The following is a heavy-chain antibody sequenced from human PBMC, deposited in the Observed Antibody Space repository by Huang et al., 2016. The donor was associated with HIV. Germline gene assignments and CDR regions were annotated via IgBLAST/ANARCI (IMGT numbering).Heavy chain of an antibody. CDR2: ISKDGSNN. CDR3: ARAKDTWDAYDI. V-gene: IGHV3-30-3*01. D-gene: IGHD5-18*01. J-gene: IGHJ3*02. Sequence: QVQLVESGGGVVQPGRSLRLSCAASGFPFNNHAMHWVRQAPGKGLDWVAVISKDGSNNYYADSVKGRFTISRDSSKSILFLHMTSLRTEDTAVYYCARAKDTWDAYDIWGQGTMVIVSS. CDR1: GFPFNNHA.